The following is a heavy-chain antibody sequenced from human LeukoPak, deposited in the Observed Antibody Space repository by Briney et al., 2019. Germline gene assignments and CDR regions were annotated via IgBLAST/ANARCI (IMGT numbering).Heavy chain of an antibody. Sequence: SETLTLTCTVSGGSISANHWVWIRQPAGKGLEWIGRLHISGDTNYNPSLKSRVTISLDTSKNQFSLRMTSATAADTAVYFCARDPLRSSFDLWGQGILVSVSS. J-gene: IGHJ4*02. V-gene: IGHV4-4*07. D-gene: IGHD1-26*01. CDR3: ARDPLRSSFDL. CDR2: LHISGDT. CDR1: GGSISANH.